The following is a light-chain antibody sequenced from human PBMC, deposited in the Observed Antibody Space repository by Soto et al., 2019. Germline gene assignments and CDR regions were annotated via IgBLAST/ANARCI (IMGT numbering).Light chain of an antibody. CDR2: GAS. CDR3: QQYGSSPRT. J-gene: IGKJ1*01. V-gene: IGKV3-20*01. CDR1: QSVSSTY. Sequence: EIVLTQSPGTLSLSPGERATLSCRASQSVSSTYLAWYQQKPGQAPRLLIYGASSRATGTPDRFSGSGSGTDFTLTISRLEPDDFAVYYCQQYGSSPRTFGQGTKVDIK.